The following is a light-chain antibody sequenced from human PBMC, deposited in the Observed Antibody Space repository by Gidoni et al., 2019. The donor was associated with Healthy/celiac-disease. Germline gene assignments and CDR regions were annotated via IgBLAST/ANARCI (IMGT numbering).Light chain of an antibody. V-gene: IGLV1-40*01. CDR3: QSYDSSLSGSGV. CDR1: SSNIGAGYD. Sequence: QSVLTQPPSVSGAPGPRVTISCTGSSSNIGAGYDVHWYQQLPRTAPKLLIYGNSNRPSGVPDRFSGSKSGTSASLAITGLQAEDEADYYCQSYDSSLSGSGVFGGGTKLTVL. CDR2: GNS. J-gene: IGLJ3*02.